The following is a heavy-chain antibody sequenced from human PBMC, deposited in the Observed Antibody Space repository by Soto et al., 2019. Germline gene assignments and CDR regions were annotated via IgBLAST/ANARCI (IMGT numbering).Heavy chain of an antibody. CDR1: GGTFSSYA. CDR3: ASPRLRARGSYDFDY. V-gene: IGHV1-69*13. Sequence: GASVKVSCKASGGTFSSYAISWVRQAPGQGLEWMGGIIPIFGTANYAQKFQGRVTITADESTSTAYMELSSLRSEDTAVYYCASPRLRARGSYDFDYWGQGTLVTVSS. J-gene: IGHJ4*02. D-gene: IGHD1-26*01. CDR2: IIPIFGTA.